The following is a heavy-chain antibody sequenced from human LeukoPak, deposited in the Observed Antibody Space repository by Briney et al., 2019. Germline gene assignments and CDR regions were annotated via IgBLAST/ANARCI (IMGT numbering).Heavy chain of an antibody. CDR3: ARRAAVAGPRSYSFDI. D-gene: IGHD6-19*01. V-gene: IGHV1-18*01. CDR1: GYTLVNHG. CDR2: ITPYNDKT. J-gene: IGHJ3*02. Sequence: GASVKLSRNSSGYTLVNHGITWVRQPPGQGLEWMGWITPYNDKTNYAQRFQGRLTMTTETSTNTAYMELRGLRSDDTAVYYCARRAAVAGPRSYSFDIWGQGTMVTVSS.